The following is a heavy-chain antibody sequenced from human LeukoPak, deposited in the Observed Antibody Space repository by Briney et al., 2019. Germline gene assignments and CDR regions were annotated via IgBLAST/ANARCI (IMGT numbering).Heavy chain of an antibody. D-gene: IGHD5-18*01. V-gene: IGHV4-39*01. CDR3: VSPRGFTYGYFDY. J-gene: IGHJ4*02. CDR2: SYYSKNT. CDR1: GGSISSSSAY. Sequence: PSETLPLTCTVSGGSISSSSAYWGWIRQPPGKGLEWIGSSYYSKNTYYNPSLKSRLTISADTSKNQFSLTLGSVSATDTAVYYCVSPRGFTYGYFDYCEQGILVTVSS.